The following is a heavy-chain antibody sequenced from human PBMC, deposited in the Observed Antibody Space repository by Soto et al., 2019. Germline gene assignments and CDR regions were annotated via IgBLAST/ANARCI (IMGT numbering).Heavy chain of an antibody. CDR1: GYSFPTYW. CDR2: IYPGDSDS. CDR3: ARSRVSTPRLDDNFDI. J-gene: IGHJ3*02. D-gene: IGHD5-12*01. Sequence: PGESLKISCKGSGYSFPTYWLAWVRQTPGRGLEYMGIIYPGDSDSRYSPASKGQVTISADKSINTAYLQWTSLKASDNAIYYCARSRVSTPRLDDNFDIWGQGKMVTVSS. V-gene: IGHV5-51*01.